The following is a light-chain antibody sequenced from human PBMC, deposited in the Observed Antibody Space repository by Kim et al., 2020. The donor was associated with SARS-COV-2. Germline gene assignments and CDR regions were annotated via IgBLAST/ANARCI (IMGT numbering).Light chain of an antibody. CDR3: QQSHSTPYT. CDR2: ATS. V-gene: IGKV1-39*01. Sequence: SASGGDTVTIACRASRRISSYLNWFQQKPGRAPKVLIYATSILQGGVPSRFSGSGSGTDFTLTISSLQPGDFATYYCQQSHSTPYTFGQGTKLEI. CDR1: RRISSY. J-gene: IGKJ2*01.